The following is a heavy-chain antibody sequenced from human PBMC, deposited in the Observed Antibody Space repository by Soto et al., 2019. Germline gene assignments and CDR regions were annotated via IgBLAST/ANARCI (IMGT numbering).Heavy chain of an antibody. D-gene: IGHD3-3*01. J-gene: IGHJ3*02. V-gene: IGHV2-5*02. CDR3: AHRLHGSLDYAFDI. Sequence: QITLKESGPTLVRPTQTLTLTCTFSGLSLRNSGVGVGWIRQPPGEALEWLALIHWDDDKRYSPSLKSRLTITRDTSKNQVVLTMTNMDPVDTATYYCAHRLHGSLDYAFDIWGQGTMVTVSS. CDR2: IHWDDDK. CDR1: GLSLRNSGVG.